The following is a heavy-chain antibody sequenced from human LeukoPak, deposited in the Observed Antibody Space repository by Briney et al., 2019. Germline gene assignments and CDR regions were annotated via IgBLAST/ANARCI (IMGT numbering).Heavy chain of an antibody. J-gene: IGHJ6*03. CDR1: GFTFSSYG. Sequence: GGSLRLSCAAAGFTFSSYGMHWVRQAPGKGLEWVAVISCDGSNKYYADSVKGRFTISRDNSKNTLYLQMNSLRAEDTAVYYCAKDALRCTNGVCYTGDYYYYYYMDVRGRGTTVTVSS. CDR2: ISCDGSNK. V-gene: IGHV3-30*18. CDR3: AKDALRCTNGVCYTGDYYYYYYMDV. D-gene: IGHD2-8*01.